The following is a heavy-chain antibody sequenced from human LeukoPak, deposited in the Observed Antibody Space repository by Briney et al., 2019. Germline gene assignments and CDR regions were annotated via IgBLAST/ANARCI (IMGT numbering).Heavy chain of an antibody. CDR2: IYHDGTT. CDR1: GYSISSGYN. V-gene: IGHV4-38-2*02. CDR3: AKDRFLWFGESEDY. Sequence: SETLSLTCTVSGYSISSGYNWGWIRQPPGMGLEWIGSIYHDGTTYYNPSLKSRVTISVDTSKNRFSLELSSVTAADTAVYYCAKDRFLWFGESEDYWGQGTLVTVSS. D-gene: IGHD3-10*01. J-gene: IGHJ4*02.